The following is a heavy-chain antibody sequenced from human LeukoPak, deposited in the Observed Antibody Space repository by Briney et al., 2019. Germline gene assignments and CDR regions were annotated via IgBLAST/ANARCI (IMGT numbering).Heavy chain of an antibody. Sequence: SETLSLTCTVSGFTISTSRYYWGWIRQPPGKGLEWIGNIYYTGPTYYNASLKSRTTITVNTSTNQFPLKLSSVTAAETALYYCARENAVAGTDDDWGQATLVTAS. CDR3: ARENAVAGTDDD. V-gene: IGHV4-39*06. J-gene: IGHJ4*02. D-gene: IGHD6-19*01. CDR1: GFTISTSRYY. CDR2: IYYTGPT.